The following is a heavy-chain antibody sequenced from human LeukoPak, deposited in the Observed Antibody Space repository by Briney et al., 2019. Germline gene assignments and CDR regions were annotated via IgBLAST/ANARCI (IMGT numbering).Heavy chain of an antibody. CDR2: ISSSSSYI. J-gene: IGHJ4*02. Sequence: GGSLRLSCAASGFTFSSYSMNWVRQAPGKGLEWVSSISSSSSYIYYADSVKGRFTISRDNAKNSLYLQMNSLRAEDTAVYYCAFSGYSYGYSFDYWGQGTLVTVSS. D-gene: IGHD5-18*01. CDR1: GFTFSSYS. V-gene: IGHV3-21*01. CDR3: AFSGYSYGYSFDY.